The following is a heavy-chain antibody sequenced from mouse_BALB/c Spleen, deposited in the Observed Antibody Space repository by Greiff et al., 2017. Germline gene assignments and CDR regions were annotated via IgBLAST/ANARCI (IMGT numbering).Heavy chain of an antibody. D-gene: IGHD2-4*01. Sequence: DVHLVESGGGLVKPGGSLKLSCAASGFTFSDYYMYWVRQTPEKRLEWVATISDGGSYTYSPDSVKGRFTISRDNAKNNLYLQMSSLKSEDTAMYYCARDRAYYDYENFAYWGQGTLVTVSA. CDR3: ARDRAYYDYENFAY. J-gene: IGHJ3*01. CDR2: ISDGGSYT. V-gene: IGHV5-4*02. CDR1: GFTFSDYY.